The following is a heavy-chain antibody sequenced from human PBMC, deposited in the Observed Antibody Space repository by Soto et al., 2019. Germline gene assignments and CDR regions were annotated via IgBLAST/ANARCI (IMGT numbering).Heavy chain of an antibody. V-gene: IGHV3-74*01. CDR3: VRDDFDSSENYYGWPN. J-gene: IGHJ4*02. CDR1: GFTFSTYW. D-gene: IGHD3-22*01. Sequence: PGGSLRLSCAASGFTFSTYWMQWVRQAPGKGLLWVARIKFDGSSTDYADSVKGRFTISRDNAKNTLYLQMHCLRDEDTSVYYCVRDDFDSSENYYGWPNGGQEAQVTVSS. CDR2: IKFDGSST.